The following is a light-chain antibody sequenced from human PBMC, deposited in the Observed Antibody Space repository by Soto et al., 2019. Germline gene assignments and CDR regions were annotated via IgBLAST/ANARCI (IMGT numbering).Light chain of an antibody. J-gene: IGLJ2*01. CDR2: LNSDGSH. V-gene: IGLV4-69*01. Sequence: QLVLTQSPSASASLGASVKLTCTLSSGHSNYAIAWHQQQSEKGPRYLMKLNSDGSHSKGDGIPDRFSGSSSGAERYLPISSLQSEDEGDYYCQTWGSGIVVFGGGTKLTVL. CDR3: QTWGSGIVV. CDR1: SGHSNYA.